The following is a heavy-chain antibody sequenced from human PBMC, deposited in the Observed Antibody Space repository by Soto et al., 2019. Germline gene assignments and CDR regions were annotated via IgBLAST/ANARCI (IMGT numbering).Heavy chain of an antibody. CDR3: AREGTYYYDSSGYRY. CDR1: GGSINSYY. CDR2: IYYSGST. Sequence: TLSLTCTVSGGSINSYYWSWIRQPPGKGLEWIGYIYYSGSTNYNPSLKSRVTISVDTSKNQFSLKLSSVTAADTAVYYCAREGTYYYDSSGYRYWGQGTLVTVSS. J-gene: IGHJ4*02. D-gene: IGHD3-22*01. V-gene: IGHV4-59*01.